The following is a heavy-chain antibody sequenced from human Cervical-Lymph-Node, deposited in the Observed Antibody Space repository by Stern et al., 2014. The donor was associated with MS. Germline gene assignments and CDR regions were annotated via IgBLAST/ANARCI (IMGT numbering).Heavy chain of an antibody. J-gene: IGHJ4*02. V-gene: IGHV3-30*04. CDR1: GFNFGTSA. D-gene: IGHD6-19*01. Sequence: QDQLVESGGGVVQPGRSLRLSCAASGFNFGTSAIHWVRQAPGKGLEWVAIISHGGSHPHYADSVKGRFTISRDSSKNTLYLQMNSLRADDTAVYYCAREEQWLGYFDSWGQGTQVTVSS. CDR3: AREEQWLGYFDS. CDR2: ISHGGSHP.